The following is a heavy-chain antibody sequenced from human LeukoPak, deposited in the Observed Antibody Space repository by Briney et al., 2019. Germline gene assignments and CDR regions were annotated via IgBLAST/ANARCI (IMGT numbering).Heavy chain of an antibody. CDR3: ARRVTTSGWYRDDY. J-gene: IGHJ4*02. CDR2: IYYSGST. D-gene: IGHD6-19*01. V-gene: IGHV4-59*08. Sequence: SETLSLTCTVSGGSISSDYWSWIRQPPGKGLEWIGYIYYSGSTNYNPSLKSRVTISVDTSKNQFSLRLNSVTAADTAVYYCARRVTTSGWYRDDYWGQGTLVTVS. CDR1: GGSISSDY.